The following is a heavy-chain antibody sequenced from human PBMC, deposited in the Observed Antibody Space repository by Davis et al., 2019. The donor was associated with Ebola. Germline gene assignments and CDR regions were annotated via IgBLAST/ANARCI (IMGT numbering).Heavy chain of an antibody. CDR3: ARDFDRVRE. D-gene: IGHD3-22*01. Sequence: GGSLRLSCAASGFTFSSNSMNWVRQAPGRGLEWVAYVNAISNSINYADSVKGRFIISRDNAKNSLYLQMNSLRDEDTAVYYCARDFDRVREWGQGTLVTVSS. V-gene: IGHV3-48*02. CDR1: GFTFSSNS. J-gene: IGHJ4*02. CDR2: VNAISNSI.